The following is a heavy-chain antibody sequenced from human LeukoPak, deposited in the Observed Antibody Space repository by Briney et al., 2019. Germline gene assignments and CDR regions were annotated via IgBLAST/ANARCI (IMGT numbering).Heavy chain of an antibody. CDR1: GGSISIYY. CDR3: ARSAYYYDSSGYRGGYYYYYYGMDV. V-gene: IGHV4-59*01. D-gene: IGHD3-22*01. J-gene: IGHJ6*02. CDR2: TYNSGST. Sequence: AETLSLTCTVSGGSISIYYWSWIRQPPGKGLEWIGYTYNSGSTNYNPSLKSRVTISVDTSKNQFSLKLSSVTAADTAVYYCARSAYYYDSSGYRGGYYYYYYGMDVWGQGTTVTVSS.